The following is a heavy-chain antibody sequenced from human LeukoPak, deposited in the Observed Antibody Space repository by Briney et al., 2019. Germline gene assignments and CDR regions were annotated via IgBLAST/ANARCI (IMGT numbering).Heavy chain of an antibody. J-gene: IGHJ6*04. V-gene: IGHV3-23*01. CDR3: AELGITMIGGV. CDR2: ISGSGINT. D-gene: IGHD3-10*02. CDR1: GFTFRNYG. Sequence: PGGSLRLSCAASGFTFRNYGMSWVRQAPGKGLEWVSAISGSGINTYYADSVKGRFTISRDNAKNSLYLQMNSLRAEDTAVYYCAELGITMIGGVWGKGTTVTISS.